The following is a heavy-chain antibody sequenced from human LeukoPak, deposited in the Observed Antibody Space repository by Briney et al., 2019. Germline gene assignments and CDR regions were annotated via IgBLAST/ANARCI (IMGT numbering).Heavy chain of an antibody. Sequence: GGSLRLSCAASGFTFRSYAMNWVRQAPGKGLEWVSGTSGSGGSTFYADSVKGRFTMSRDNSKGTLYLQMNSLRAEDTAVYYCAKSGGYSYVENFDYWGQGTLVTVSS. CDR1: GFTFRSYA. D-gene: IGHD5-18*01. V-gene: IGHV3-23*01. J-gene: IGHJ4*02. CDR3: AKSGGYSYVENFDY. CDR2: TSGSGGST.